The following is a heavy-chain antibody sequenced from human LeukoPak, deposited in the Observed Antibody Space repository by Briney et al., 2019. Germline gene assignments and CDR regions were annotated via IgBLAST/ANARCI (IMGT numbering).Heavy chain of an antibody. CDR3: ARQRDDYVWGSYRSLQYFDY. CDR2: ISPGDSDT. J-gene: IGHJ4*02. CDR1: GYSFTSYW. D-gene: IGHD3-16*02. V-gene: IGHV5-51*01. Sequence: GESLKISCKGSGYSFTSYWIGWVRQMPGKGLEWMGIISPGDSDTRYSPSFQGQVTISADKSISTAYLQWSSLKASDTAMYYCARQRDDYVWGSYRSLQYFDYWGQGTLVTVSS.